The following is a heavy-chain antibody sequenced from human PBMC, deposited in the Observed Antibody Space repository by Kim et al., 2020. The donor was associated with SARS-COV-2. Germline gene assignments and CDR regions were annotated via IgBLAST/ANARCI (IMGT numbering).Heavy chain of an antibody. D-gene: IGHD4-4*01. J-gene: IGHJ4*02. V-gene: IGHV4-39*01. CDR1: GGSISSSSYY. CDR3: ARRQPQPSNHPFDY. CDR2: IYYSGST. Sequence: SETLSLTCTVSGGSISSSSYYWGWIRQPPGKGLEWIGSIYYSGSTYYNPSLKSRVTISVDTSKNQFSLKLSSVTAADTAVYYCARRQPQPSNHPFDYWGQGTLVTVSS.